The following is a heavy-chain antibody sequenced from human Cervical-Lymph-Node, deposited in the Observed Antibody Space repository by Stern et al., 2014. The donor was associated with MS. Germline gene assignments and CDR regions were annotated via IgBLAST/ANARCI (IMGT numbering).Heavy chain of an antibody. V-gene: IGHV1-69*01. J-gene: IGHJ6*02. CDR3: ARDGDSSMLGLDV. CDR2: IIPMFGTA. Sequence: QVQLVQSGPEVKKPGSSVKVSCKASGGTLSDYGISWVRQAPGQGLEWVGGIIPMFGTANYVQKFQGRGPITADDSTNTAYMDLSSLTADDTAVYYCARDGDSSMLGLDVWGQGTTVTVSS. D-gene: IGHD4-17*01. CDR1: GGTLSDYG.